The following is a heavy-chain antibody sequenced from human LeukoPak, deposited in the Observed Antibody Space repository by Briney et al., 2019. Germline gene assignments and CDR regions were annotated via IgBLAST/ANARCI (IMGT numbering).Heavy chain of an antibody. D-gene: IGHD3-3*01. CDR2: IYYSGST. CDR1: GGSISSSSYY. Sequence: SETLSLTCTVSGGSISSSSYYWGWIRQPPGKGLKWIGSIYYSGSTDYNPSLKSRVTISVDTSKNQFSLKLSSVTAADTAVYYCACFFRITIFGVVIEKPYFDYWGQGTLVTVSS. CDR3: ACFFRITIFGVVIEKPYFDY. V-gene: IGHV4-39*01. J-gene: IGHJ4*02.